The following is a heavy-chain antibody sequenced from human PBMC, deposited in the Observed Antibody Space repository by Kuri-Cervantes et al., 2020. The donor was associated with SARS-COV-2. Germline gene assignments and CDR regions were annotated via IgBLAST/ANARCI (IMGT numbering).Heavy chain of an antibody. CDR3: ARDTFPPAPYCGGDCYSLDY. V-gene: IGHV3-53*01. D-gene: IGHD2-21*01. CDR1: GFNVSRKY. J-gene: IGHJ4*02. Sequence: ETLSLTCAASGFNVSRKYMNWVRQAPGKGLEWVSIIYSGGSIYYADSVKGRFTISRDNSKNTLYLQMNSLRADDTAVYYCARDTFPPAPYCGGDCYSLDYWGQGTLVTVSS. CDR2: IYSGGSI.